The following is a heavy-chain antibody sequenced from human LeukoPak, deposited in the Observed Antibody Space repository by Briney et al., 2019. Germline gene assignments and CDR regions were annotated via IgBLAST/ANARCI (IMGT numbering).Heavy chain of an antibody. CDR2: ISSSSSYI. D-gene: IGHD6-19*01. CDR3: ARDIGSSGWYDAFDI. Sequence: PGGSLRLSCAASGFSFSTYSMNWVRQAPGKGLEWVSSISSSSSYIYYADSVKGRFTISRDNAKNSLYLQMNSLRAEDTAVYYCARDIGSSGWYDAFDIWGQGTMVTVSS. CDR1: GFSFSTYS. V-gene: IGHV3-21*01. J-gene: IGHJ3*02.